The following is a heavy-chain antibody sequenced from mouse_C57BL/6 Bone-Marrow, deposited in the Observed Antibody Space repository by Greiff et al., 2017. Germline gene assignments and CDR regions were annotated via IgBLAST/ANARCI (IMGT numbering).Heavy chain of an antibody. Sequence: VKLQESGAELVRPGASVTLSCKASGYTFTDYEMHWVKQTPVHGLEWIGAIDPETGGTAYNQKFKGKAILTADKSSSTAYMELRSLTSEDSAVSYCTRYYGYDGEVYYFDYWGQGTTLTVSS. CDR3: TRYYGYDGEVYYFDY. D-gene: IGHD2-2*01. V-gene: IGHV1-15*01. J-gene: IGHJ2*01. CDR2: IDPETGGT. CDR1: GYTFTDYE.